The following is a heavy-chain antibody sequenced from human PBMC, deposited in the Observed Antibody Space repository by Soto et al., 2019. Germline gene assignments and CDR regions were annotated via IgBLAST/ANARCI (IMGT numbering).Heavy chain of an antibody. Sequence: GGPVEGSLKGSGYTLTSFSMPWGRQAPGQRLEWMGWINAGNSNTKYSQKFQGRLTIASDTSASTAYMELTSLRSEDTAVYYGARDLYVVGATYYYGLDVWGQGTTVTVSS. J-gene: IGHJ6*02. CDR1: GYTLTSFS. CDR2: INAGNSNT. CDR3: ARDLYVVGATYYYGLDV. V-gene: IGHV1-3*01. D-gene: IGHD1-26*01.